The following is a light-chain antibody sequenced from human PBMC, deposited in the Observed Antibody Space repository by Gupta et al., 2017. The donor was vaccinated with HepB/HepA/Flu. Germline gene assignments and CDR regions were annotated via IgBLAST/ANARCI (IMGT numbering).Light chain of an antibody. CDR3: GTWDFSLSTGL. CDR2: END. CDR1: DSNIGNSY. Sequence: QSVLTQSPSVSAAPGQRVTISCSRSDSNIGNSYISWYQHLPGTAPKLLIYENDKRPSGIPDRFSGSNSGTSATLGITGLQAGDEADYYCGTWDFSLSTGLFGGGTKLTVL. J-gene: IGLJ2*01. V-gene: IGLV1-51*01.